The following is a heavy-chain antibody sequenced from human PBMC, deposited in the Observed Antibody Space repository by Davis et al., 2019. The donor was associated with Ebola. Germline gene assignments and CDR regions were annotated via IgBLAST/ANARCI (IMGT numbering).Heavy chain of an antibody. Sequence: GESLKISCAASGFTFDDYGMSWVRQAPGKGLEWVAVISYDGSNKYYADSVKGRFTISRDNSKNTLYLQMNSLRAEDTAVYYCARDHKRLRDGYTFDYWGQGTLVTVSS. CDR2: ISYDGSNK. CDR3: ARDHKRLRDGYTFDY. J-gene: IGHJ4*02. V-gene: IGHV3-30*03. CDR1: GFTFDDYG. D-gene: IGHD5-24*01.